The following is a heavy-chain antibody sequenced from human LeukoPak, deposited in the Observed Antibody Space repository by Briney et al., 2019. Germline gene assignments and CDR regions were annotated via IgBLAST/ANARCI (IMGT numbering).Heavy chain of an antibody. CDR3: ARRRADDTSGPYSFYY. CDR2: ISGSAATT. D-gene: IGHD3-22*01. Sequence: GGSLSLSSAAFGFTFINYAMSGVRQAPGKGLEWVSSISGSAATTHYADSVEGRFTISRDHSQKTLYLQMNSLRAEDTAVYYCARRRADDTSGPYSFYYWGQGTLVTVSS. CDR1: GFTFINYA. J-gene: IGHJ4*02. V-gene: IGHV3-23*01.